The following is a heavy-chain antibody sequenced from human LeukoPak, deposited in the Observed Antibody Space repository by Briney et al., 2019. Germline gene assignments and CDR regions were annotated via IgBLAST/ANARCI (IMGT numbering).Heavy chain of an antibody. CDR3: ARVVMNYYDSSGYHIYYFDY. CDR1: GGSISSYY. D-gene: IGHD3-22*01. J-gene: IGHJ4*02. Sequence: PSETLSLTCTVSGGSISSYYWSWIRQPPGKGLEWIGYIYYSGSTNYNPSLKSRVTMSVDTSKNQFSLKLSSVTAADTAVYYCARVVMNYYDSSGYHIYYFDYWGQGTLVTVSS. V-gene: IGHV4-59*12. CDR2: IYYSGST.